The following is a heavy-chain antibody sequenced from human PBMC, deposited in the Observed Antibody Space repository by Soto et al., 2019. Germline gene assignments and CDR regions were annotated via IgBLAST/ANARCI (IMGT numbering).Heavy chain of an antibody. Sequence: SVTLSLTCAVYGESFSGYYWSWIRQPPGKGLEWIGEINHSGSTNYNPSLKSRVTISVDTSKNQFSLKLSSVTAADTAVYYCARXITRRITMVRGVKPLDYWGQGTLVTVSS. D-gene: IGHD3-10*01. CDR3: ARXITRRITMVRGVKPLDY. CDR1: GESFSGYY. J-gene: IGHJ4*02. V-gene: IGHV4-34*01. CDR2: INHSGST.